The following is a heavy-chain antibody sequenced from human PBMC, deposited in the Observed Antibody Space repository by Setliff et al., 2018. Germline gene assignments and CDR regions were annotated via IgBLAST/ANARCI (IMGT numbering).Heavy chain of an antibody. CDR3: TRGPKDFVVPPTANIFDY. V-gene: IGHV1-18*01. D-gene: IGHD2-2*01. J-gene: IGHJ4*02. CDR2: ISAY. CDR1: GGTFTNYG. Sequence: ASVKVSCKASGGTFTNYGINWVRQAPGQGLEWMGWISAYAQKFQGRVTMTTDTSTNTAFMELRSLRSDDTAVYYCTRGPKDFVVPPTANIFDYWGQGTVVTVSS.